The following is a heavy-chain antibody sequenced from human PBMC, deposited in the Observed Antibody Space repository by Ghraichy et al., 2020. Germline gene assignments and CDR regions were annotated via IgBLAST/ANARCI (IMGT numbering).Heavy chain of an antibody. D-gene: IGHD3-10*01. CDR2: ISYDGSNK. J-gene: IGHJ6*02. Sequence: GGSLRLSCAASGFTFSSYAMHWVRQAPGKGLEWVAVISYDGSNKYYADSVKGRFTISRDNSKNTLYLQMNSLRAEDTAVYYCANSPDRGDYYYYGMDVWGQGTTVTVSS. V-gene: IGHV3-30-3*01. CDR1: GFTFSSYA. CDR3: ANSPDRGDYYYYGMDV.